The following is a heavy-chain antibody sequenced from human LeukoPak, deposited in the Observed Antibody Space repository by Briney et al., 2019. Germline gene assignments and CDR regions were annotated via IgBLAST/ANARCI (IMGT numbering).Heavy chain of an antibody. Sequence: PGGSLRLSCAASGFTVSSDYVTWVRLTPGKGLEWVSIIYAGGYTYYSDSVKGRFTISRDSPKNTVDLQMNSLRAEDTAVYYCARARRCGLHGGYGGCFDSWGQGTLVTVSS. J-gene: IGHJ4*02. CDR3: ARARRCGLHGGYGGCFDS. CDR1: GFTVSSDY. V-gene: IGHV3-53*01. CDR2: IYAGGYT. D-gene: IGHD5-12*01.